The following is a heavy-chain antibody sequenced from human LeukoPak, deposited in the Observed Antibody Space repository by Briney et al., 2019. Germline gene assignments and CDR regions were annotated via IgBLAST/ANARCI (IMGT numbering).Heavy chain of an antibody. Sequence: PGGSLRLSCAASGFTFDDYAMHWVRQAPGKGLEWVSSISSSSSYIYYADSVKGRLTISRDNAKNSLYLQMNSLRAEDTAVYYCARDLGQYYDTSDNWFDPWGQGTLVTVSS. CDR3: ARDLGQYYDTSDNWFDP. V-gene: IGHV3-21*01. J-gene: IGHJ5*02. CDR2: ISSSSSYI. D-gene: IGHD3-22*01. CDR1: GFTFDDYA.